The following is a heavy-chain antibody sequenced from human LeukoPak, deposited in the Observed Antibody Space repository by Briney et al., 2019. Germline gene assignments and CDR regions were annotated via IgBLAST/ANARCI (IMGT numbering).Heavy chain of an antibody. CDR1: GFTFSSYA. Sequence: GGSLRLSCAASGFTFSSYAMRWVRQAPGKGLEWVSAISGSGGSTYYADSVKGRFTISRDNSKNTLYLQMNSLGAEDTAVYYCAKGRGVIHSILYYWGQGTLVTVSS. J-gene: IGHJ4*02. V-gene: IGHV3-23*01. CDR3: AKGRGVIHSILYY. CDR2: ISGSGGST. D-gene: IGHD3-10*01.